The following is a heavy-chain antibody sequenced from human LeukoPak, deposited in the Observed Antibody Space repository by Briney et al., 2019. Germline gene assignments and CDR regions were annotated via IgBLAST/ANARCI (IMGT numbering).Heavy chain of an antibody. CDR1: GFTFSSYA. D-gene: IGHD3-10*01. CDR3: AKDTLYSGVDYYYYYMDV. CDR2: ISYDGSNK. V-gene: IGHV3-30-3*01. Sequence: PGGSLRLSCAASGFTFSSYAMHWVRQAPGKGLEWVAVISYDGSNKYYADSVKGRFTISRDNSKNTLYLQMNSLRAEDTAVYYCAKDTLYSGVDYYYYYMDVWGKGTTVTVSS. J-gene: IGHJ6*03.